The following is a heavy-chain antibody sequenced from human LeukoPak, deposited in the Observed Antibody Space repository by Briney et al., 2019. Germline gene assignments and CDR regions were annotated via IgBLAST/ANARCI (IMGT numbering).Heavy chain of an antibody. V-gene: IGHV3-23*01. D-gene: IGHD3-10*01. Sequence: GGSLRLSCASSGFTFSSYAMSWVRQAPGKGLEWVSAIGGSGGSTYYADSVKGRFTISRDNSKNTLYLQMNSLRAEDTAVYYCAKDSMVRGVILGGFDYWGQGTLVTVSS. CDR1: GFTFSSYA. CDR3: AKDSMVRGVILGGFDY. CDR2: IGGSGGST. J-gene: IGHJ4*02.